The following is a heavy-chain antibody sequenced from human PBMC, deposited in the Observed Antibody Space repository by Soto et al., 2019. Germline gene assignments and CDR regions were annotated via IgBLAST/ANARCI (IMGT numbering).Heavy chain of an antibody. Sequence: QVQLVESGGGVVQPGRSLRLSCAASGFTFSSYGMHWVRQAPGKGLEWVATIWYDGTNKRYEDSLKGRFTISRDNSKNKLWLQMYSLRAEETAMYHCARDEGRAESTLYYFEYLGQGILVTVSS. J-gene: IGHJ4*02. V-gene: IGHV3-33*01. CDR1: GFTFSSYG. CDR2: IWYDGTNK. CDR3: ARDEGRAESTLYYFEY. D-gene: IGHD6-25*01.